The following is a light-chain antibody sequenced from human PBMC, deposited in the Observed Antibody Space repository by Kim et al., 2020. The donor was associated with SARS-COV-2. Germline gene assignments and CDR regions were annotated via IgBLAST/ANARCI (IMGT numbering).Light chain of an antibody. J-gene: IGLJ3*02. CDR2: DIS. CDR3: CSFTMNVTWV. V-gene: IGLV2-23*02. CDR1: LSDVGTFSL. Sequence: GQSTTFSCAGTLSDVGTFSLISWYQQQPGKAPRLIIFDISQRPSGISGRFSGSKSGNTASLTISDLQPDDEADYFCCSFTMNVTWVFGGGTQLTVL.